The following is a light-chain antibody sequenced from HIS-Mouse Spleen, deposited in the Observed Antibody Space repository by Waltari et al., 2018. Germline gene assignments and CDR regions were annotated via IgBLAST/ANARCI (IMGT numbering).Light chain of an antibody. CDR3: CSYAGSSTWV. CDR2: EGS. V-gene: IGLV2-23*01. Sequence: QSALTQPAYVSGSPGQSITISCTGTSSHVGSYHLVSWYQQHPGKAPKLMIYEGSKRPSGVSNRFAGSKSGNTASLTISGLQAEDEADYYCCSYAGSSTWVFGGGTKLTVL. CDR1: SSHVGSYHL. J-gene: IGLJ3*02.